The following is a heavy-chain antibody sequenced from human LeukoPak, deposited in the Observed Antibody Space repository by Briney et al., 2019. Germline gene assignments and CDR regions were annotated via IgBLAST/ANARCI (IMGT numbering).Heavy chain of an antibody. CDR1: GFTFRSYG. V-gene: IGHV3-9*01. CDR3: AKDRQYYYYGMDV. Sequence: GGSLRLSCTASGFTFRSYGMNWIRQAPGKGLEWVSGISWNSGSIGYADSVKGRFTISRDNAKNSLYLQMNSLRAEDTALYYCAKDRQYYYYGMDVWGQGTTVTVSS. CDR2: ISWNSGSI. J-gene: IGHJ6*02.